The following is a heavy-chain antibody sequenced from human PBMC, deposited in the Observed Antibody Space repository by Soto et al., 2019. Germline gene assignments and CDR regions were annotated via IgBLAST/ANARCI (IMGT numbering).Heavy chain of an antibody. CDR2: IYYSGST. V-gene: IGHV4-39*01. CDR3: ARHGNWNSDY. J-gene: IGHJ4*02. Sequence: SETLSLGCPVSGCSISSSSYYWGWIRQPPGKGLEWIGGIYYSGSTYYNPSLKSRVTISVDTSKNQFSLKLSSVTAADTAVYYCARHGNWNSDYWGQGTLVTVSS. CDR1: GCSISSSSYY. D-gene: IGHD1-20*01.